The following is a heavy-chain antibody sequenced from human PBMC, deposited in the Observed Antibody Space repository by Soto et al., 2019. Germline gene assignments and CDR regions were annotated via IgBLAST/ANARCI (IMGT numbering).Heavy chain of an antibody. Sequence: ESGGGVVQPGRSLRLSCAASGFTFSSYGMHWVRQAPGKGLEWVAVISYDGSNKYYADSVKGRFTISRDNSKNTLYLQMNSLRAEDTAVYYCAKGLNYDFWSGYYRRYYYYGMDVWGQGTTVTVSS. J-gene: IGHJ6*02. D-gene: IGHD3-3*01. CDR2: ISYDGSNK. CDR3: AKGLNYDFWSGYYRRYYYYGMDV. V-gene: IGHV3-30*18. CDR1: GFTFSSYG.